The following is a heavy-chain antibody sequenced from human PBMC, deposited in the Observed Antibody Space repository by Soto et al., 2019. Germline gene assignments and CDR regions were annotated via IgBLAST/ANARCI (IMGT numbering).Heavy chain of an antibody. Sequence: EVQLVESGGGLVQPGGSLRLSCAASGFTFSSYWMQWVRQAPGKGLVWVSRINSDGSSTSYADSVKGRFTISRDNAKNTLYLHMNSLRAEDTAVYYGVRTSLVVAAATREDYWGQGTLVTVSS. J-gene: IGHJ4*02. CDR1: GFTFSSYW. CDR3: VRTSLVVAAATREDY. D-gene: IGHD2-15*01. V-gene: IGHV3-74*01. CDR2: INSDGSST.